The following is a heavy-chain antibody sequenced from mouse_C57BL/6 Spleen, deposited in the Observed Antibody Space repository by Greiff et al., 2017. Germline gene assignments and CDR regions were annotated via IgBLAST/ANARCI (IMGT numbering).Heavy chain of an antibody. CDR1: GFTFRNYW. D-gene: IGHD6-1*01. Sequence: DVMLVESGGGLVQPGGSVKLSCVASGFTFRNYWMNWVRQSPEKGLEWVAQIRLKSDHYATHYAASVKVRFTSSRDDSKCSVYLQMNILSAEDTGIYYCTGSSLIQFAYWGKGTLVTFSA. J-gene: IGHJ3*01. V-gene: IGHV6-3*01. CDR3: TGSSLIQFAY. CDR2: IRLKSDHYAT.